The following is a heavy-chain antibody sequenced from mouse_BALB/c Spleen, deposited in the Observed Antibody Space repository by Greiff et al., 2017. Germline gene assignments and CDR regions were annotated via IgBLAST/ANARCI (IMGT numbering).Heavy chain of an antibody. J-gene: IGHJ4*01. CDR2: IYPSDSYT. V-gene: IGHV1-69*02. CDR1: GYTFTSYW. CDR3: TRGGYGYDYYAMDY. D-gene: IGHD2-2*01. Sequence: VQLQQPGAELVRPGASVKLSCKASGYTFTSYWINWVKQRPGQGLEWIGNIYPSDSYTNYNQKFKDKATLTVDKSSSTAYMQLSSPTSEDSAVYYCTRGGYGYDYYAMDYWGQGTSVTVSS.